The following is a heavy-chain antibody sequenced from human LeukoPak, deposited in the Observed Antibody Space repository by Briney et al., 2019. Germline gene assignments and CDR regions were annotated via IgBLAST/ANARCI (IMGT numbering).Heavy chain of an antibody. CDR2: IYTSGST. CDR3: ARQSSSWYGPGVAFDI. V-gene: IGHV4-4*07. CDR1: GGSISSYY. Sequence: SETLSLTCTVSGGSISSYYWSWIRQPAGKGLEWIGRIYTSGSTNYNPSLKSRVTMSVDTSKNQFSLKLISVTAADTAVYYCARQSSSWYGPGVAFDIWGQGTMVTVSS. D-gene: IGHD6-13*01. J-gene: IGHJ3*02.